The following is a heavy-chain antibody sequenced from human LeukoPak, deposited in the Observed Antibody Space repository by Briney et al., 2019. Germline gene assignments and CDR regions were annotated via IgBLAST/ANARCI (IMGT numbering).Heavy chain of an antibody. J-gene: IGHJ4*02. CDR1: GYSFTYYW. CDR3: ARQDGNSKYYFDY. V-gene: IGHV5-51*01. CDR2: IYPGDSDT. Sequence: GESLKISCKGSGYSFTYYWISWVRQMPGKGLEWMGIIYPGDSDTRYRPSFQGQVTISVDKSISTAYLQWSSLKASDTAMYYCARQDGNSKYYFDYWGQGTLVTVSS. D-gene: IGHD1-1*01.